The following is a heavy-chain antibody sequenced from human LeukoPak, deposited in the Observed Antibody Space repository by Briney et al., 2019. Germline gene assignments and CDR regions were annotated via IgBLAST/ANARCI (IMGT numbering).Heavy chain of an antibody. CDR1: GFTFSSYA. J-gene: IGHJ4*02. CDR2: ISGSGGST. D-gene: IGHD3-9*01. CDR3: ASPLCDILTGCQSLFDY. Sequence: GGSLRLSCTASGFTFSSYAMSGVRGAPGKGLEWVSAISGSGGSTYYADSVKGRFTITRDNSKSTLYLQMNSLRAEDTAVYYWASPLCDILTGCQSLFDYWGRGTLVTVSS. V-gene: IGHV3-23*01.